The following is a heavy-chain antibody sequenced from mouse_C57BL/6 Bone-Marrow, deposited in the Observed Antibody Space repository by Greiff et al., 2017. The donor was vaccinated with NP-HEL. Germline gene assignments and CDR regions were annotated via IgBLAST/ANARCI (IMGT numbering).Heavy chain of an antibody. V-gene: IGHV14-4*01. J-gene: IGHJ1*03. CDR3: TRYYGSSPWYFDV. D-gene: IGHD1-1*01. CDR1: GFNIKDDY. CDR2: IDPENGDT. Sequence: DVKLQESGAELVRPGASVKLSCTASGFNIKDDYMHWVKQRPEQGLEWIGWIDPENGDTEYASKFQGKATITADTSSNTAYLQLSSLTSEDTAVYYCTRYYGSSPWYFDVWGTGTTVTVSS.